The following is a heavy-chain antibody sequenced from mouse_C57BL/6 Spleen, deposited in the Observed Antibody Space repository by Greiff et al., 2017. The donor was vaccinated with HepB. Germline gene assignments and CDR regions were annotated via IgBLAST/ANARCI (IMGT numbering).Heavy chain of an antibody. CDR1: GYTFTSYW. V-gene: IGHV1-64*01. CDR3: ASYDYYAMDY. Sequence: QVQLQQPGAELLKPGASVKLSCKASGYTFTSYWMHWVKQRPGQGLEWIGMIHPNSGSTNYNEKFKSKATLTVDKSSSTAYMQLSSLTSEDSAVYYCASYDYYAMDYWGQGTSVTVSS. CDR2: IHPNSGST. J-gene: IGHJ4*01.